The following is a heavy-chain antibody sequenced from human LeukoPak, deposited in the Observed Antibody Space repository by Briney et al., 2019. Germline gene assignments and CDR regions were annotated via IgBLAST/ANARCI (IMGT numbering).Heavy chain of an antibody. Sequence: GGSLRLSCAASGFTFSSYAMSWVRQAPGKGPEWVSGISARDGSTWYGDSGKGRFTISRDISKNTLYLQMNSLRADDTAVYYCAKEIAVAGRPLLDSWGQGTPVTVSS. CDR3: AKEIAVAGRPLLDS. D-gene: IGHD6-19*01. CDR2: ISARDGST. J-gene: IGHJ4*02. CDR1: GFTFSSYA. V-gene: IGHV3-23*01.